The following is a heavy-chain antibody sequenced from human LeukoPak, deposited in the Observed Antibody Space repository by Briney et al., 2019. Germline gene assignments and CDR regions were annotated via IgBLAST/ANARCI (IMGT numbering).Heavy chain of an antibody. V-gene: IGHV4-59*01. Sequence: PSETLSLTCTVSGGSISSYYWSWIRQPPGKGLEWIGYIYYSGSTNYNPSLKSRVTISVDTSKNQFSLKLSSVTAADTAVYYCARDGGYCSGGSCYPNWFDPWGQGTLVTVSS. J-gene: IGHJ5*02. CDR2: IYYSGST. D-gene: IGHD2-15*01. CDR3: ARDGGYCSGGSCYPNWFDP. CDR1: GGSISSYY.